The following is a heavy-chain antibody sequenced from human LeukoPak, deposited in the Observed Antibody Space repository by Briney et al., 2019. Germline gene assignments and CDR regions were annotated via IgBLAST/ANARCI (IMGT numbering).Heavy chain of an antibody. V-gene: IGHV5-51*01. Sequence: GESLKISCKGSGYSFTSYWIGWVRQMPGKGLEWMGIIYPGDSDTRYSPSFQGQVTISADKSISTAYLQWSSLKASGTAMYYCARHSDGHYYYYYMDVWGKGTTVTVSS. CDR1: GYSFTSYW. CDR3: ARHSDGHYYYYYMDV. J-gene: IGHJ6*03. CDR2: IYPGDSDT.